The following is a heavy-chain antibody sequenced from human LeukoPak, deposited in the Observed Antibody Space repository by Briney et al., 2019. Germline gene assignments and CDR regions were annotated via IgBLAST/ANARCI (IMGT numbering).Heavy chain of an antibody. CDR2: SNWNGGST. CDR3: ERAPQWQARKAFDI. CDR1: GFTFDDYG. Sequence: GGSLRLSCAASGFTFDDYGMSWVRQGPGKGLEWVSGSNWNGGSTGYADSVKGRFTISRDNAKNSLYLQMNSLTAEDTALYYCERAPQWQARKAFDIWGQGTMVTVSS. V-gene: IGHV3-20*04. J-gene: IGHJ3*02. D-gene: IGHD6-19*01.